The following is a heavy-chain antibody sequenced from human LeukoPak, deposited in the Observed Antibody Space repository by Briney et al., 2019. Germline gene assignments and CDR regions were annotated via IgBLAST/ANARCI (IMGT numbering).Heavy chain of an antibody. CDR2: VYQTGGT. D-gene: IGHD2-21*02. CDR1: GGSISSSNW. V-gene: IGHV4-4*02. J-gene: IGHJ6*02. CDR3: ARVPFDTDSYYYYFGMDV. Sequence: PSETLSLTCAVSGGSISSSNWWSWVRQPPGKGLEWIGEVYQTGGTNYNPSLKSRVTILVDTSKNQFSLKLTSVTAPDTAVYYCARVPFDTDSYYYYFGMDVWGQGTTVTVSS.